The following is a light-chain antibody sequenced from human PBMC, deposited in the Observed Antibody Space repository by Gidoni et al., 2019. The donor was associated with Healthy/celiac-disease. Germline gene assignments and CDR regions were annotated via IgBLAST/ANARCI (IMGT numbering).Light chain of an antibody. V-gene: IGKV1-39*01. CDR1: QSISSY. CDR3: QQSYSTPRT. CDR2: AAS. J-gene: IGKJ2*01. Sequence: DIQMPQSPPSLSASVGDRVTITCRASQSISSYLNWYQQKPGKAPKLLIDAASSLQSGVPSRFSGSGSGTDFTLTISSLQPEDFATYYCQQSYSTPRTFGQGTKLEIK.